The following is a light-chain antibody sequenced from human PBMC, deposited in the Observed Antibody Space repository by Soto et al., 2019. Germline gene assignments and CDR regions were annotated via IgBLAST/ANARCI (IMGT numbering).Light chain of an antibody. Sequence: SSELTQPPSVSVAPGQTAGITCGGNNIGRKSVHWYQQKPGQAPVLAVFDDSDRPSGIPERFSGSNSGNTATLTISSVEAGDEDDYFCQVWDSTNDHFVLGTGTKV. CDR2: DDS. J-gene: IGLJ1*01. V-gene: IGLV3-21*02. CDR1: NIGRKS. CDR3: QVWDSTNDHFV.